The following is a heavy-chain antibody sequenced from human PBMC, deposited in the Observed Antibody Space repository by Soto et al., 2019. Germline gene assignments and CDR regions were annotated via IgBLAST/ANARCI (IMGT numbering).Heavy chain of an antibody. V-gene: IGHV4-31*03. Sequence: SETLSLTCTVSGGSISSGGYYWSWIRQHPGKGLEWIGYIYYSGSTYYNPSLKSRVTISVDTSKNQFSLKLSSVTAADTAVYYCARARMDHRNYYDSSGYYRYYFDYWGQGTLVTVSS. CDR3: ARARMDHRNYYDSSGYYRYYFDY. CDR2: IYYSGST. J-gene: IGHJ4*02. CDR1: GGSISSGGYY. D-gene: IGHD3-22*01.